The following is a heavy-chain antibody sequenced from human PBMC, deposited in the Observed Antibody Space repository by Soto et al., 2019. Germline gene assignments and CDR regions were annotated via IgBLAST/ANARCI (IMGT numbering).Heavy chain of an antibody. J-gene: IGHJ4*02. CDR2: IYYSGST. D-gene: IGHD3-16*01. V-gene: IGHV4-30-4*01. CDR1: GGSISSGDYY. CDR3: ARDEPNYSRDGGPNY. Sequence: PSETLSLTCTVSGGSISSGDYYWSWIRQPPGKGLEWIGYIYYSGSTYYNPSLKSRVTISVDTSKNQFSLKLSSVTAADTAVYYCARDEPNYSRDGGPNYWGQGTLVTVSS.